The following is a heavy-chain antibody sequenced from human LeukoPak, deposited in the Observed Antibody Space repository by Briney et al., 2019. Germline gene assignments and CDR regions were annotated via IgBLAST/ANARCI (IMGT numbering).Heavy chain of an antibody. CDR2: MNPNSGNT. CDR3: ARERDLTYYYDSSGYSTLNPHYYYMDV. CDR1: GYTFTSYD. V-gene: IGHV1-8*02. Sequence: ASVKVSCKASGYTFTSYDINWVRQATGQGLEWMGWMNPNSGNTSYAQKFQGRVTMTRDMSTSTVYMELSSLRSEDTAVYYCARERDLTYYYDSSGYSTLNPHYYYMDVWGKGTTVTVSS. J-gene: IGHJ6*03. D-gene: IGHD3-22*01.